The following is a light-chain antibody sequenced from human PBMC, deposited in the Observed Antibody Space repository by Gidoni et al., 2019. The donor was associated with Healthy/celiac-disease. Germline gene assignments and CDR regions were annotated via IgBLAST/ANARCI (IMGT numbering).Light chain of an antibody. V-gene: IGKV1-33*01. CDR2: DAS. CDR1: QDITNY. CDR3: QQYDNLPYT. Sequence: DIQMNQSPSSLPASVGYRVAITCQASQDITNYLNWYQQKPGKAPKLLIYDASNLETGVPSRFSGSGAGTDFTFTIRRLQPEVIATYYCQQYDNLPYTFGQGTKLEIK. J-gene: IGKJ2*01.